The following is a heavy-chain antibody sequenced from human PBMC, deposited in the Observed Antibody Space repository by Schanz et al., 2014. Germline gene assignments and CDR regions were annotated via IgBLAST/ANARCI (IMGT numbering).Heavy chain of an antibody. CDR1: GFTFSNSD. D-gene: IGHD3-10*01. Sequence: EVQLVESGGGLVQPGGSLRLSCAASGFTFSNSDMHWVRQGTGKGLEWVSTIGYLGDTYYPDSVKGRFTVSRDSGQNSLYLQMNSLRAGDTAVYYCARGPYGSGSYWDYWGQGTLVTVSS. CDR3: ARGPYGSGSYWDY. CDR2: IGYLGDT. V-gene: IGHV3-13*01. J-gene: IGHJ4*02.